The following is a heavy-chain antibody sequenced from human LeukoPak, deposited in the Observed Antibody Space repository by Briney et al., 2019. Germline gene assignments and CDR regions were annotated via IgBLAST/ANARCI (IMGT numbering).Heavy chain of an antibody. CDR3: TRGLPDSSGWYRRSAVFDY. J-gene: IGHJ4*02. V-gene: IGHV3-15*01. D-gene: IGHD6-19*01. CDR2: IKSKTDGGTT. Sequence: GGSLRLSCAASGFTFSNAWMSWVRQAPGKGLEWVGRIKSKTDGGTTDYAAPVKGRFTISRDDSKSIAYLQMNSLKTEDTAVYYCTRGLPDSSGWYRRSAVFDYWGQGTLVTVSS. CDR1: GFTFSNAW.